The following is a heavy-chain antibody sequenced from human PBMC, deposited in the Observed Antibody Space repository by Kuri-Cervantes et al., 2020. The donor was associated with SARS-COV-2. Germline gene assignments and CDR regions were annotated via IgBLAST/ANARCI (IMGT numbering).Heavy chain of an antibody. CDR1: GFTFSSYT. Sequence: GESLKISCSASGFTFSSYTMHWVRQAPGKGLEYVSGISSNGGSTYYADSVKGRFTISRDNSKNTVFLQMSSLRAEDTALYYCVKDLRGTPAARFDIWGQGTMVTVSS. V-gene: IGHV3-64D*06. D-gene: IGHD2-2*01. J-gene: IGHJ3*02. CDR3: VKDLRGTPAARFDI. CDR2: ISSNGGST.